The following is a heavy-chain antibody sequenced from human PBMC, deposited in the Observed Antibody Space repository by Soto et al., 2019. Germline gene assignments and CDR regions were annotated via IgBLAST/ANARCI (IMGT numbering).Heavy chain of an antibody. CDR2: IRGRGNNYAT. CDR1: GFTFSGSA. D-gene: IGHD3-9*01. J-gene: IGHJ3*02. Sequence: GGSLRLSFVGSGFTFSGSAMHWVRQASGKALEWVGHIRGRGNNYATAYAASVNGRFTISRDDSKSTAYLQMNSLKIEDTAMYYCTRRFRGYDVLTGYYVEDVFDIWGQGTMVTVSS. CDR3: TRRFRGYDVLTGYYVEDVFDI. V-gene: IGHV3-73*01.